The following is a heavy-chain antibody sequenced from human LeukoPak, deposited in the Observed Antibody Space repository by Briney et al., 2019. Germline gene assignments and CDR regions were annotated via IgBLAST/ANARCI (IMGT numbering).Heavy chain of an antibody. Sequence: GGSLRLSCAASGFTFSSYSMNWVRQAPGKGLEWVSSISSSSSYIYYADSVKGRFTISRDNAKKSLYLQMNSLRAEDPAVYYCARDRDEQWHLLDYWGQGTLVTVSS. D-gene: IGHD6-19*01. CDR3: ARDRDEQWHLLDY. CDR1: GFTFSSYS. J-gene: IGHJ4*02. CDR2: ISSSSSYI. V-gene: IGHV3-21*01.